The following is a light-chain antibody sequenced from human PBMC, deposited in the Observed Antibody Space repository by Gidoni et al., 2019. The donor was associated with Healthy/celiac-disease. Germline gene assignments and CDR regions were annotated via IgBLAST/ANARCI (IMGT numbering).Light chain of an antibody. Sequence: SYELTQPPPVSVSPGQTASITCSGDKLGDKYACWYQQKPGQSPVLVIYQDSKRPSGIPERFSGSNSGNTATLTISGTQAMDEADYYCQAWDSTRGGVFGTGTKVTVL. J-gene: IGLJ1*01. CDR3: QAWDSTRGGV. CDR1: KLGDKY. V-gene: IGLV3-1*01. CDR2: QDS.